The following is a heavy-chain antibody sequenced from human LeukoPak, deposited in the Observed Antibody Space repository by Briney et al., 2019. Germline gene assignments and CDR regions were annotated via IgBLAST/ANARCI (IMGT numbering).Heavy chain of an antibody. CDR2: IIPIFGTA. V-gene: IGHV1-69*13. D-gene: IGHD5-24*01. CDR1: GGTFSSYA. Sequence: GASVKVSCKASGGTFSSYAISWVRQAPGQGLEWMGGIIPIFGTANYAQKFQGRVTITADESTSTAYMELSSLRSEDTAVYYCARSVATRPLHLDFWGQGTLVTVSS. CDR3: ARSVATRPLHLDF. J-gene: IGHJ4*02.